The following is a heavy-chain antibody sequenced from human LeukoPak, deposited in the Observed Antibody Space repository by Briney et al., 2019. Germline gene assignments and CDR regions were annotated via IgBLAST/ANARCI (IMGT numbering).Heavy chain of an antibody. J-gene: IGHJ4*02. V-gene: IGHV3-7*04. CDR1: GFTFSSYW. CDR2: IKQDGSEK. D-gene: IGHD1-14*01. CDR3: ARGPPEAWFDY. Sequence: GSLRLSCAASGFTFSSYWMSWVRQAPGKGLEWVANIKQDGSEKYYVDSVKGRFTISRDNAKDSLYLQMNSLRAEDTAVYYCARGPPEAWFDYWGQGTLVTVSS.